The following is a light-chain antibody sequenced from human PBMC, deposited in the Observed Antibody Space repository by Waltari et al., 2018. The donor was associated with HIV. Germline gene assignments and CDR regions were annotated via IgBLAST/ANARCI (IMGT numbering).Light chain of an antibody. CDR3: QQYNSYSLT. CDR1: QSINSW. Sequence: DIQMTQSPSTLSASVGDRVTITCRASQSINSWLAWYQQKPGKAPKLVIRKASSLQSGVPSRFSGSGSGTEFTLTISSLQPDDFATYYCQQYNSYSLTFGGGTKVEIK. V-gene: IGKV1-5*03. J-gene: IGKJ4*01. CDR2: KAS.